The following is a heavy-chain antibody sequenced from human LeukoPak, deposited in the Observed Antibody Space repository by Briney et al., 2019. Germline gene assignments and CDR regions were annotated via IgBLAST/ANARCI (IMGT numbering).Heavy chain of an antibody. V-gene: IGHV3-7*03. Sequence: GGSLRLSCAASGFTFRSYWMTWVRQAPGKGXXXXXNIKHDGSEKFYVDSVKGRFTISRDNAKNSLYLQMNSLRAEDSAVYYCAREGYVYGSEDYWGQGTLVTVSS. D-gene: IGHD5-18*01. CDR2: IKHDGSEK. J-gene: IGHJ4*02. CDR1: GFTFRSYW. CDR3: AREGYVYGSEDY.